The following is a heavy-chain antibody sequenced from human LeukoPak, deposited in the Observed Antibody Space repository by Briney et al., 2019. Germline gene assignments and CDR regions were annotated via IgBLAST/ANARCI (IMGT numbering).Heavy chain of an antibody. J-gene: IGHJ4*01. CDR1: GYSFNTYD. CDR3: VRGGEIGLDY. D-gene: IGHD3-16*01. CDR2: IDSSGGYT. Sequence: GGSLRLSCAASGYSFNTYDMHWVRQTTGQGLEWISSIDSSGGYTYYAGSVKGRFTISRENDKNSLYLHMNSLRVGDTAVYSCVRGGEIGLDYWGHGTLVTVSS. V-gene: IGHV3-13*01.